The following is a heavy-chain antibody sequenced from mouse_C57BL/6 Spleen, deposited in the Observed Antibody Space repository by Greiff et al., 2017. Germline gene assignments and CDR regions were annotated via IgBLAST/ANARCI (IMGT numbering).Heavy chain of an antibody. CDR1: GYTFTEYT. CDR3: ATHEDYDGLFDY. CDR2: FYPGSGSI. Sequence: VQLQQSGAELVKPGASVKLSCKASGYTFTEYTIHWVEQRSGQGLEWIGWFYPGSGSIKYNEKFKDKATLTADKSSSTVYMELSRLTSDDSSVYFCATHEDYDGLFDYWGQGTTLTVSS. J-gene: IGHJ2*01. D-gene: IGHD1-2*01. V-gene: IGHV1-62-2*01.